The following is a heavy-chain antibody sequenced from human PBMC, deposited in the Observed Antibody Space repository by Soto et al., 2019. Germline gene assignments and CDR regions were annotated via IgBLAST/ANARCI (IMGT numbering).Heavy chain of an antibody. V-gene: IGHV1-8*01. J-gene: IGHJ4*02. CDR2: MNPHSGDT. CDR1: GYTFVNYE. Sequence: QVQLVQSGAEVKKPGASVKVSCKASGYTFVNYEINWVRQATGQGLEWLGWMNPHSGDTFYAQNFQGTVTMTRNTSITTAHMELNILNSEETAVYYCARQQAMDYWGQGNLVTVSS. CDR3: ARQQAMDY.